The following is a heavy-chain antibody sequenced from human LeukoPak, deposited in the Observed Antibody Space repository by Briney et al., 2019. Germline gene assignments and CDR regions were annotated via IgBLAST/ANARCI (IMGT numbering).Heavy chain of an antibody. J-gene: IGHJ5*02. CDR1: GYTFTSYG. Sequence: GASVKVSCKASGYTFTSYGISWVRQAPGQGLEWMGWISAYNGNTNYAQKLQGRVTMTTDTSTSTAYMELRSLRSDDTAVYYCARDWLRYFDWLPTSNWFDPWGQGSLVTVSS. D-gene: IGHD3-9*01. CDR2: ISAYNGNT. CDR3: ARDWLRYFDWLPTSNWFDP. V-gene: IGHV1-18*01.